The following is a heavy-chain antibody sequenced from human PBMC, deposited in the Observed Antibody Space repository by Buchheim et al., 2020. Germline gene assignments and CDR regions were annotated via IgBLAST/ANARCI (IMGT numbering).Heavy chain of an antibody. V-gene: IGHV3-30*18. CDR2: LSYAGNNK. CDR1: GFSFNSYG. J-gene: IGHJ4*02. Sequence: QVQLVESGGGVVQPGRSLRLSCAASGFSFNSYGMHRVRQAPGKGLEWVAALSYAGNNKYYADSVTGRFTISRDNSKNTLYLQMNSLRTVDTAVYYGAKDLVYYGSRNSYYFDYWGQGTL. CDR3: AKDLVYYGSRNSYYFDY. D-gene: IGHD3-10*01.